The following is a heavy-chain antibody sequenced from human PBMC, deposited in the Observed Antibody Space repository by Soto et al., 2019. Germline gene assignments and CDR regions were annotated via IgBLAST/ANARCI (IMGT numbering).Heavy chain of an antibody. CDR1: GYTFSMYG. V-gene: IGHV1-18*01. CDR3: VRDLDGSGSYYTDY. D-gene: IGHD3-10*01. CDR2: TRPNNGNT. Sequence: ASVKVSRKASGYTFSMYGINCVRQSPGQGLEWMGWTRPNNGNTKYAQNLQGRVTMTTDTSTSTAYMELRSLRPDDTAVYYCVRDLDGSGSYYTDYWGQGTLVTVSS. J-gene: IGHJ4*02.